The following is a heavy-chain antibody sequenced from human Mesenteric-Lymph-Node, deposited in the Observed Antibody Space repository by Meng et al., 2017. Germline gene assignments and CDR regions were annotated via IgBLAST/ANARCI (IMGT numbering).Heavy chain of an antibody. CDR1: GFRFTSYW. CDR2: IKQDGSEK. CDR3: ARERITTTCMDV. D-gene: IGHD1-1*01. V-gene: IGHV3-7*03. Sequence: GESLKISCAASGFRFTSYWMSWVRQAPGKGLEWVANIKQDGSEKYYVDSVKGRFTISRDNAKNSLYLQMNSLRAEDTAIYFCARERITTTCMDVWGQGTTVTVSS. J-gene: IGHJ6*02.